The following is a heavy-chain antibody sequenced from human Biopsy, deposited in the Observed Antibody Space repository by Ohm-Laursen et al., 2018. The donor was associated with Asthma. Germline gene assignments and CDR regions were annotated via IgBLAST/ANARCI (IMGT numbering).Heavy chain of an antibody. V-gene: IGHV4-39*01. CDR3: ARHWDWGSFFDY. CDR2: ISYTGSA. CDR1: GGSMSSSSYY. J-gene: IGHJ4*02. D-gene: IGHD7-27*01. Sequence: SETLSLTCTVSGGSMSSSSYYWGWIRQPPGKGLEWMGSISYTGSAYQNPPLKIRFTIAVAKSKNPFSLKLSSVTAADTAVYYCARHWDWGSFFDYWGQGTPVTVSS.